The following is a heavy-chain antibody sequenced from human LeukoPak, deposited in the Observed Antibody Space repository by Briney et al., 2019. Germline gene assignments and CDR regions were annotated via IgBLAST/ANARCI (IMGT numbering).Heavy chain of an antibody. J-gene: IGHJ6*02. D-gene: IGHD5-24*01. Sequence: SETLSLTCAVYGGSFSGYYWSWIRQPPGKGLEWIGEINHSGSTNYNPSLKSRVTISVDTSKNQFSLKLSSVTAADTAVYYCARSGRIKKTYGMDVWGQGTTVTVSS. V-gene: IGHV4-34*01. CDR3: ARSGRIKKTYGMDV. CDR1: GGSFSGYY. CDR2: INHSGST.